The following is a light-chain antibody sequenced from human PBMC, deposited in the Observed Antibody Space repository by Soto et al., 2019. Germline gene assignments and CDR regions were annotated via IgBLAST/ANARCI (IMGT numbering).Light chain of an antibody. J-gene: IGKJ1*01. CDR3: QQYNNGPPET. Sequence: EIVVTQSPCTLSWSPGERATLYCRASQSVSSNYLAWYQQKPGQAPRLLIYGASTRATGIPARFSGSGSGTEFTLTISSLQSEDFAVYYCQQYNNGPPETFGQGTKVDIK. V-gene: IGKV3-15*01. CDR2: GAS. CDR1: QSVSSN.